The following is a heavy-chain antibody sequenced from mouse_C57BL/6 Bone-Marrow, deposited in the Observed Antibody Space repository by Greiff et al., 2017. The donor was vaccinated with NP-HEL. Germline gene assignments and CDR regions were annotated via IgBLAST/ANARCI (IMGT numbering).Heavy chain of an antibody. J-gene: IGHJ4*01. CDR3: ARRCRNDGPYYYAMDY. D-gene: IGHD2-3*01. V-gene: IGHV1-76*01. CDR1: GYTFTDYY. CDR2: IYPGSGNT. Sequence: QVQLQQSGAELVRPGASVKLSCKASGYTFTDYYINWVKQRPGQGLEWIARIYPGSGNTYYNEKFKGKATLTAEKSSSTAYMQLSSLTSEDSAVYFCARRCRNDGPYYYAMDYWGQGTSVTVSS.